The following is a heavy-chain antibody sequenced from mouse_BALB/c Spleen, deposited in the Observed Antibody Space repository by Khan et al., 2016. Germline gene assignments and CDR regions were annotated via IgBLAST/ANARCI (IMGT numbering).Heavy chain of an antibody. J-gene: IGHJ4*01. CDR3: ERRLRLWGMDY. V-gene: IGHV5-12-1*01. CDR2: ITDAGGST. CDR1: GFAFSSYD. D-gene: IGHD1-2*01. Sequence: EVELVESGGGLVKPGGSLKLSCAASGFAFSSYDMSWVRPSPEKRLDWVAYITDAGGSTYYLDTVKGRFTISRDNAKNILYLQRTSLKSEDTAMYYWERRLRLWGMDYWGQGTSVTVSS.